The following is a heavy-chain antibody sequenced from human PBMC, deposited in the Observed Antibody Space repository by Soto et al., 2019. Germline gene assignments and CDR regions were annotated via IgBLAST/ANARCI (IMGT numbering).Heavy chain of an antibody. J-gene: IGHJ4*02. CDR1: GGSFSGYY. Sequence: SETLSLTCAVYGGSFSGYYWSWIRQPPGKGLEWIGEINHSGSTNYNPSLKSRVTISVDTSKNQFSLKLSSVTAADTAVYYCERGYGRNFDYWGQGTLVTVSS. CDR2: INHSGST. D-gene: IGHD3-10*01. V-gene: IGHV4-34*01. CDR3: ERGYGRNFDY.